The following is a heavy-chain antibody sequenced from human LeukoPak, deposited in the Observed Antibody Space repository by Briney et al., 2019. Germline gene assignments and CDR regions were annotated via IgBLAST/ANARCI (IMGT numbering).Heavy chain of an antibody. CDR1: GGSISSYY. V-gene: IGHV4-59*12. CDR3: ARDSSPNWFDP. CDR2: IYHSGST. J-gene: IGHJ5*02. Sequence: PSETLSLTCTVSGGSISSYYWSWIRQPPGKGLEWIGCIYHSGSTYYNPSLKSRVTISVDTSKNQFSLKLSSVTAADTAVYYCARDSSPNWFDPWGQGTLVTVSS. D-gene: IGHD6-13*01.